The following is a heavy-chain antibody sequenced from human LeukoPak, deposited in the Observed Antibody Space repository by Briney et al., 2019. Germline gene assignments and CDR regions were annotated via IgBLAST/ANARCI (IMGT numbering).Heavy chain of an antibody. Sequence: GASVKVSCKASGYTFTSYYMHWVRQAPGQGLEWMGIINPSGGSTSYAQKFQGRVTMTRDTSTSTVYMELSSLRSEDTAVYYCARELSPPYMTVSRVGATEDLDYWGQGTLATVSS. V-gene: IGHV1-46*01. D-gene: IGHD1-26*01. CDR3: ARELSPPYMTVSRVGATEDLDY. J-gene: IGHJ4*02. CDR2: INPSGGST. CDR1: GYTFTSYY.